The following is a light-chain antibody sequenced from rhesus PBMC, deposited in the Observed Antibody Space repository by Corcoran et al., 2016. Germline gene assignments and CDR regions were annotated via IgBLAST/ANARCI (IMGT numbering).Light chain of an antibody. J-gene: IGKJ2*01. CDR1: QNVGST. V-gene: IGKV3-35*01. Sequence: ETVMMQSPATLSLFPGERATLSCRASQNVGSTLAWFQQKPGHAPRLLIYNAYTRATGIPDRFSATGSGTEFTLTISSLDPEDAGVYYCQKYNDGPYSFGQGTKVEIK. CDR3: QKYNDGPYS. CDR2: NAY.